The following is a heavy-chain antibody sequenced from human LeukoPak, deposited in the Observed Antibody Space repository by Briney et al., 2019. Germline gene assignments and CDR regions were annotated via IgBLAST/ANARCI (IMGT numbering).Heavy chain of an antibody. Sequence: KPSETLSLTCAVYGGSFSGYYWSWIRQPPGKGLEWIGEINHSGSTNYNPSLKSRVTISVDTSKNQFSLKLSSVTAADTAVYYCARGKSKEAGYCSGGSCSFFDPWGQGTLVTVYS. V-gene: IGHV4-34*01. CDR3: ARGKSKEAGYCSGGSCSFFDP. D-gene: IGHD2-15*01. CDR1: GGSFSGYY. J-gene: IGHJ5*02. CDR2: INHSGST.